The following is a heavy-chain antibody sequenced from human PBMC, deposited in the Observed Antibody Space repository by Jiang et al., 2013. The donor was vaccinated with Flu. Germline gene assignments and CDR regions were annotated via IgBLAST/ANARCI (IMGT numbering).Heavy chain of an antibody. D-gene: IGHD3-3*02. J-gene: IGHJ4*02. Sequence: VQLVESGAEVKKPGESLRISCKGSGYTFTDYWISWVRQMPGKGLEWMGRIDPSDSYPNYSPSFKGHVTISVDKSISTAYLQWSSLAASDTAIYYCARHFATAAPVLHYWGQGTRVTVSS. V-gene: IGHV5-10-1*03. CDR2: IDPSDSYP. CDR1: GYTFTDYW. CDR3: ARHFATAAPVLHY.